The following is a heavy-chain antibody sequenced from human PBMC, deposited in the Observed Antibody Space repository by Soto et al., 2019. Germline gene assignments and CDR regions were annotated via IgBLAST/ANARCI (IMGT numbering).Heavy chain of an antibody. CDR2: ISAYNGNT. J-gene: IGHJ5*02. Sequence: ASVKVSCKASGYTFTSYGISWVRQAPGQGLEWMGWISAYNGNTNYAQKLQGRVTMTTDTSTSTAYMELRSLRSDDTAVYYCARGHCSSTSCYSASGNWFDPWGQGTLVTVSS. CDR3: ARGHCSSTSCYSASGNWFDP. V-gene: IGHV1-18*01. CDR1: GYTFTSYG. D-gene: IGHD2-2*01.